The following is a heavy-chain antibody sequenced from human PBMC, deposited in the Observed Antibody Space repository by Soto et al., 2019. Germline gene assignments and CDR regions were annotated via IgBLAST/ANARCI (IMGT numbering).Heavy chain of an antibody. V-gene: IGHV3-30-3*01. Sequence: GGSLRLSCAASGFTFSSYAMHWVRQAPGKGLEWVAVISYDGSNKYYADSVKGRFTISRDNSKNTLYLQMNSLRAEDTAVYYCAKPTPHSGGSCYDVRLCYYFDYWGQGTLVTVSS. J-gene: IGHJ4*02. CDR2: ISYDGSNK. CDR3: AKPTPHSGGSCYDVRLCYYFDY. D-gene: IGHD2-15*01. CDR1: GFTFSSYA.